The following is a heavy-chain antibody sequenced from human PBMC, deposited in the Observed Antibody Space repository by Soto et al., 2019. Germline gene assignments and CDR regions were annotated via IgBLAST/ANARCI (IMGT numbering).Heavy chain of an antibody. V-gene: IGHV4-31*03. CDR3: ARDAGGPYGGITNWFDP. CDR1: GGSISSGGYY. D-gene: IGHD2-15*01. CDR2: IYYSGST. J-gene: IGHJ5*02. Sequence: TSETLSLTCTVSGGSISSGGYYWSWIRQHPGKGLEWIGYIYYSGSTYYNPSPKSRVTISVDTSKNQFSLKLSSVTAADTAVYYCARDAGGPYGGITNWFDPWGQGTLVTVSS.